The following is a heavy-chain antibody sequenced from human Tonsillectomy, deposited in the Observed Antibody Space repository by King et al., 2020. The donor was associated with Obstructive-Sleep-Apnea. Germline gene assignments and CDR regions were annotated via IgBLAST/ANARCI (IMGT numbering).Heavy chain of an antibody. V-gene: IGHV3-30*18. D-gene: IGHD6-6*01. CDR3: AKNEASISAVSTDPIA. J-gene: IGHJ5*02. CDR1: GFTFNSYG. CDR2: ISYDGSNK. Sequence: VQLVESGGGVVQPGRSLRLSCAASGFTFNSYGMHWVRQAPGRGLEGLAVISYDGSNKNYSYSVKGGFTISRDNSQTTLYLKMNSLRAEDTAMYYCAKNEASISAVSTDPIAWGQGTLVTVSS.